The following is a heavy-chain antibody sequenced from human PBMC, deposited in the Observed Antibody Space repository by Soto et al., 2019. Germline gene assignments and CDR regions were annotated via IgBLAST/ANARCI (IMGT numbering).Heavy chain of an antibody. V-gene: IGHV4-31*03. CDR1: GGSISSGGYY. D-gene: IGHD3-22*01. Sequence: SETLSLTCTVSGGSISSGGYYWSWIRQHPGKGLEWIGYIYYSGSTYYNPSLKSRVTISVDTSKNQFSLKLSSVTAADTAVYYCARNLYYASSGSNNWFDPWGQGTLVTVSS. CDR2: IYYSGST. CDR3: ARNLYYASSGSNNWFDP. J-gene: IGHJ5*02.